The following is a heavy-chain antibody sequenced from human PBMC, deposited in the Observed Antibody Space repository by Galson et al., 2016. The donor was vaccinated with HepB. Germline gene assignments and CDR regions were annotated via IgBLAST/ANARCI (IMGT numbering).Heavy chain of an antibody. CDR1: GFSLSTNGVG. D-gene: IGHD4-11*01. Sequence: PALVKPTQTLMLTCTFSGFSLSTNGVGVGWVRRSPGKAQEWLALIYWNDNKRYSPSLNDRLTITKDTSKNQVVLTMTNMDPVDTATYYCVRRRWDYNHYFDYWGQGTLVTVSS. CDR2: IYWNDNK. J-gene: IGHJ4*02. CDR3: VRRRWDYNHYFDY. V-gene: IGHV2-5*01.